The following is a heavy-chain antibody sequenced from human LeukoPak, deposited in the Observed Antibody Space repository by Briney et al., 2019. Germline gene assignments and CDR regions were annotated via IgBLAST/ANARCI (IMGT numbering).Heavy chain of an antibody. CDR1: GFTFSSYA. CDR3: AREVSEVVNDAFDI. CDR2: ISYDGSNK. J-gene: IGHJ3*02. V-gene: IGHV3-30*01. Sequence: PGGSLRLSCAASGFTFSSYAMHCVRQAPGKGLEWVAVISYDGSNKYYADSVKGRFTISRDNSKNTLYLQMNSLRAEDTAVYYCAREVSEVVNDAFDIWGQGTMVTVSS. D-gene: IGHD3-22*01.